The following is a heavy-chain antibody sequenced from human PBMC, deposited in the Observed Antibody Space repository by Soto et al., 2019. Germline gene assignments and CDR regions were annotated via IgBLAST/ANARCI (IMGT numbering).Heavy chain of an antibody. CDR1: GFTFSSYA. V-gene: IGHV3-23*01. J-gene: IGHJ6*03. Sequence: PGGSLRLSCAASGFTFSSYAMSWVRQAPGKGLEWVSAISGSGGSTYYADSVKGRFTISRDNSKNTLYLQMNSLRAEDTAVYYCAKAPRPTIFGAYMDVWGKGTTVTVSS. D-gene: IGHD3-3*01. CDR2: ISGSGGST. CDR3: AKAPRPTIFGAYMDV.